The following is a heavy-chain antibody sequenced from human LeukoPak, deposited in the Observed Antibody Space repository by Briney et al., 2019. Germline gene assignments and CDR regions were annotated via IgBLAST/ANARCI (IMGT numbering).Heavy chain of an antibody. V-gene: IGHV3-21*01. CDR2: ISSSSNYI. D-gene: IGHD2-2*01. Sequence: GGSLRLSCAASGFTFSSYTMNWVRQAPGKGLEWVSSISSSSNYIYYADSVKGRFSISRDNAKNSLFLQMSSLGAEDTAVYYCAREIPAAMSAFDIWGQGTVVTVSS. CDR1: GFTFSSYT. CDR3: AREIPAAMSAFDI. J-gene: IGHJ3*02.